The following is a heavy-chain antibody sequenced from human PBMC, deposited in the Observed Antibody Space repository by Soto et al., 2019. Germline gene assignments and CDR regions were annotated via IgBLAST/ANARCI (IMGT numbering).Heavy chain of an antibody. CDR3: AKAGYCTNGVCPNYYYYGMDV. CDR2: ISGSGGST. V-gene: IGHV3-23*01. J-gene: IGHJ6*02. D-gene: IGHD2-8*01. CDR1: GFTFSSYA. Sequence: SLRLSCAASGFTFSSYAMSWVRQAPGKGLEWVSAISGSGGSTYYADSVKGRFTISRDNSKNTLYLQMNSLRAEDTAVYYCAKAGYCTNGVCPNYYYYGMDVWGQGTTVTVSS.